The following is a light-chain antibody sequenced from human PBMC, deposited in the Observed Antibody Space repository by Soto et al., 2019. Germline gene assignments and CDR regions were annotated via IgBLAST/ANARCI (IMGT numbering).Light chain of an antibody. CDR1: QGISSY. Sequence: IQLTQSPSSLSASVGDRVTITCRASQGISSYLAWYQQKPGKAPKLLIDAASTLQTGVPSRFSGSGSGTDFTLAISSLQPEDSATYYCQQIKTNPYTFGQGTKLEIK. J-gene: IGKJ2*01. CDR2: AAS. V-gene: IGKV1-9*01. CDR3: QQIKTNPYT.